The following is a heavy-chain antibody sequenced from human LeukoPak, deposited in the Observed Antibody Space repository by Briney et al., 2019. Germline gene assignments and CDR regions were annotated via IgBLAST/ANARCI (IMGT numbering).Heavy chain of an antibody. D-gene: IGHD6-13*01. V-gene: IGHV3-21*01. CDR2: MSSSSSYI. CDR1: GFTFSSYS. CDR3: ARDALIAIAAAGTSGWFDP. Sequence: GGSLRLSCAASGFTFSSYSMNWVRQAPGKGLEWVSSMSSSSSYIYYADSVKGRFTISRDNAKNSLYLQMNSLRAEDTAVYYCARDALIAIAAAGTSGWFDPWGQGTLVTVCS. J-gene: IGHJ5*02.